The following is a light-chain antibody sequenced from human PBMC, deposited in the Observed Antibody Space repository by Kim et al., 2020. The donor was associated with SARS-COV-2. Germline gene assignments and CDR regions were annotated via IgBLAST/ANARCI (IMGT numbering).Light chain of an antibody. J-gene: IGLJ3*02. CDR3: QSYDSSNQGV. CDR1: SGSIASNY. V-gene: IGLV6-57*02. CDR2: EDN. Sequence: KTVTISCTGSSGSIASNYVQWYQQRPGSAPTTAIYEDNQRPSGVPDRFSGSIDSSSNSASLTISGLKTEDEADYYCQSYDSSNQGVFGGGTKLTVL.